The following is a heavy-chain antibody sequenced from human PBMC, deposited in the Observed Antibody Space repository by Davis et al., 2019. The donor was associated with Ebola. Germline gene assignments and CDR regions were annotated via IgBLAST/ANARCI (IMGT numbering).Heavy chain of an antibody. CDR1: GFTLSGYS. CDR2: ISSSSATT. D-gene: IGHD2/OR15-2a*01. J-gene: IGHJ6*02. CDR3: ARVGFYFYGMDV. Sequence: GESLKISCAASGFTLSGYSMNWVRQAPGKGLEWVSYISSSSATTYYADSVKGRFTISRDNAKNSLYLQMSSLRDEDTAVYYCARVGFYFYGMDVWGQGTTVTVSS. V-gene: IGHV3-48*02.